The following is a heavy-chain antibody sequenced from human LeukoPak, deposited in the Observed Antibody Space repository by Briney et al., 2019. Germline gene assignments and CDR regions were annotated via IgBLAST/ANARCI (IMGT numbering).Heavy chain of an antibody. J-gene: IGHJ4*02. CDR2: ISNRDGSST. CDR3: TTRVGGTPDY. Sequence: PGGSLRLSCVGPGFSFSDYVMTWVRQAPGKGLEWVSAISNRDGSSTDYADSVKGRFTISRDNSKNTVYLQMNSVRAEDTAVYYCTTRVGGTPDYWGLGTLVTVSS. V-gene: IGHV3-23*01. CDR1: GFSFSDYV. D-gene: IGHD1-26*01.